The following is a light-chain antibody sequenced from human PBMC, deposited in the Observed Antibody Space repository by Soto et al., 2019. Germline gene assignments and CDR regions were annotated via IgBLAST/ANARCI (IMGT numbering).Light chain of an antibody. CDR2: GAS. CDR1: QSVSSSY. CDR3: QQYGSSPPYT. Sequence: EIVLTQSPGTLSLSPGERATLSCRASQSVSSSYLAWYQQKPGQAPRHLIYGASSRATGIPDRFSGSGSGTDFTLNISRLEPEDFAVYYCQQYGSSPPYTFGPGTKVDIK. V-gene: IGKV3-20*01. J-gene: IGKJ3*01.